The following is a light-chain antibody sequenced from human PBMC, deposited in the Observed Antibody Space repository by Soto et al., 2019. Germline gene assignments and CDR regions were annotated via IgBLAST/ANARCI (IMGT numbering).Light chain of an antibody. CDR3: QQRSNWLT. CDR1: QSVSSY. V-gene: IGKV3-11*01. CDR2: DAS. Sequence: ESVVTQSPATLSLSPGERATRSCRASQSVSSYLAWYQQKPGQAPRLLISDASNRATGIPARFSGSGSGTDFTLTISSLEPEEFAVYYCQQRSNWLTFGGGTKLEIK. J-gene: IGKJ4*01.